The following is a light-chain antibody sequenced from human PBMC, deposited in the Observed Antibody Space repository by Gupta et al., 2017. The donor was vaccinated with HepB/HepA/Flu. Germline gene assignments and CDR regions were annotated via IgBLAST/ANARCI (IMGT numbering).Light chain of an antibody. CDR1: QTISRY. CDR3: QQSYRKLYT. V-gene: IGKV1-39*01. J-gene: IGKJ2*01. Sequence: DIQMTQSPSSLSASVGDRVTITCRASQTISRYLNWYQQKPGKAPNLLIYAASTLESGVPSRFGSRGFGTVFTLTSSSVQPEDVATYYWQQSYRKLYTFGQGTXVEI. CDR2: AAS.